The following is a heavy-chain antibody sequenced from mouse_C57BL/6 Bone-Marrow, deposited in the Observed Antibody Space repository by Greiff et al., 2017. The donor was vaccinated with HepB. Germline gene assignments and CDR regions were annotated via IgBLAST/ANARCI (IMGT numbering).Heavy chain of an antibody. CDR2: IYPSDSET. CDR1: GYTFTSYW. D-gene: IGHD2-1*01. Sequence: QVQLQQPGAELVRPGSSVKLSCKASGYTFTSYWMDWVKQRPGQGLEWIGNIYPSDSETHYNQKFKDKATLTVDKSSSTAYMQLSSLTSEDSAVYYCARKGYYGNTDWYFDVWGTGTTVTVSS. CDR3: ARKGYYGNTDWYFDV. J-gene: IGHJ1*03. V-gene: IGHV1-61*01.